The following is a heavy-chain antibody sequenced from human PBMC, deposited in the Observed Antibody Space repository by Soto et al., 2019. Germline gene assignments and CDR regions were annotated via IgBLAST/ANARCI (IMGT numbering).Heavy chain of an antibody. CDR1: GFPFRPYF. CDR2: IKHDASEK. D-gene: IGHD6-13*01. J-gene: IGHJ5*02. CDR3: ARAFSSPNWFDP. V-gene: IGHV3-7*03. Sequence: GGSLSLSCSASGFPFRPYFMNWVRQAPGKGLEWVANIKHDASEKYYMDSVKGRFTISRDNAENSLYLQMNSLRAEDTAVYYCARAFSSPNWFDPWGQGTLVTVSS.